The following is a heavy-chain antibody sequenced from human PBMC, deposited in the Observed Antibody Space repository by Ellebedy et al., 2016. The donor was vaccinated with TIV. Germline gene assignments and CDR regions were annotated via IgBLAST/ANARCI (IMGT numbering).Heavy chain of an antibody. D-gene: IGHD2-15*01. CDR2: IYYSGST. CDR3: AREGADCSGGSCYYFDF. V-gene: IGHV4-39*02. Sequence: MPSETLSLTCTVSGGSISSSSYYWGWIRQPPGKGLEWIGSIYYSGSTYYNTSLKSRVTISVATSTNQFSLRLSSVTAADTAVYYCAREGADCSGGSCYYFDFWGQGTLVTVSS. J-gene: IGHJ4*02. CDR1: GGSISSSSYY.